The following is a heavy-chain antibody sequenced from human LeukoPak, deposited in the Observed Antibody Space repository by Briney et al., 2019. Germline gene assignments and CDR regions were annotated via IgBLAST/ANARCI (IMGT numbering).Heavy chain of an antibody. CDR1: RLTVCSNY. CDR2: IYIGGST. J-gene: IGHJ4*02. Sequence: GVSVSLSCAASRLTVCSNYMRWVRQARGKGVVWVSFIYIGGSTYYADSVRGRFTISRDISKNTLYLQMNSLRAEDTAMYYCARLGFVVPAVIFDYWGQGTLVTVSS. V-gene: IGHV3-53*01. CDR3: ARLGFVVPAVIFDY. D-gene: IGHD2-2*02.